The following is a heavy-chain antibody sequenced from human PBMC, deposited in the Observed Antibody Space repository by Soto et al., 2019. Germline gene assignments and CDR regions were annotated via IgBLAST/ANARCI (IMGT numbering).Heavy chain of an antibody. J-gene: IGHJ5*02. Sequence: SETLSLTCTVSGGSIRSYYWSWIRQPPGKGLEWIGYIYYSGSTNYNPSLKSRVTISVDTSKNQFSLKLSSVTAADTAVYYCARVRNWNYARWFDPWGQGTLVTVSS. CDR1: GGSIRSYY. D-gene: IGHD1-7*01. CDR2: IYYSGST. CDR3: ARVRNWNYARWFDP. V-gene: IGHV4-59*01.